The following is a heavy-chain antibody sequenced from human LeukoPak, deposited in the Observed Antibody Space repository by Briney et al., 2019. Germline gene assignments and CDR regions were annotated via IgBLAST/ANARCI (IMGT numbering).Heavy chain of an antibody. Sequence: PGRSLRLSCAASGFTFDDYAMHWVRQAPGKGLEWVSGITWNSDTIDYADSVKGRFTISRDNAENSLYLRMNSLRAEDTALYYCAKDTTYYYDSSGYDGFDIWGQGTMVTVSS. CDR1: GFTFDDYA. D-gene: IGHD3-22*01. J-gene: IGHJ3*02. CDR3: AKDTTYYYDSSGYDGFDI. V-gene: IGHV3-9*01. CDR2: ITWNSDTI.